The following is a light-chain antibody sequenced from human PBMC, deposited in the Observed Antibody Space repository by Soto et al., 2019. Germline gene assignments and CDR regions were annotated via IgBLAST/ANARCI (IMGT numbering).Light chain of an antibody. V-gene: IGKV1-39*01. CDR3: QQSYSTPS. Sequence: DIQMTQSPSSLSASVGDRVTITCRASQSISSYLNWYQQKPGKAPKLLIYAASSLQSEVPSRFSGSGSGTDFTLTITSLQPEDFATYYCQQSYSTPSFGQGTKVDIK. J-gene: IGKJ1*01. CDR1: QSISSY. CDR2: AAS.